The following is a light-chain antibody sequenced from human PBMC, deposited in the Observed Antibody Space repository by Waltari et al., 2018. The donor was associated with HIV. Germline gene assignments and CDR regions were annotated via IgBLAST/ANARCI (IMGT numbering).Light chain of an antibody. CDR3: QTWDTGIRV. CDR2: LKSDGSH. V-gene: IGLV4-69*02. J-gene: IGLJ1*01. Sequence: QVVLTQSPSASASLGASVELTCTLSSGHSSYAIAWHQQQPEKGPRYLMKLKSDGSHTKGDGIPDRFSGSSSGAERYLTISSLQSEDEADYYCQTWDTGIRVFGFGTKVTVL. CDR1: SGHSSYA.